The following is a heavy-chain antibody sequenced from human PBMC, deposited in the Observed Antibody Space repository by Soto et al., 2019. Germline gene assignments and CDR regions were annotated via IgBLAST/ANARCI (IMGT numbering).Heavy chain of an antibody. J-gene: IGHJ5*02. V-gene: IGHV4-31*03. CDR3: ARLRIATNNYKWFDP. CDR1: GAALNSGNYY. Sequence: SETLSLTCSVSGAALNSGNYYWSWIRQVPGKGLEWIGHIYVTGAVDYNPSLRDRITVSQDTSERQFSLNLRLATAADTAVYYCARLRIATNNYKWFDPWGQGTLVTVSS. CDR2: IYVTGAV. D-gene: IGHD2-21*01.